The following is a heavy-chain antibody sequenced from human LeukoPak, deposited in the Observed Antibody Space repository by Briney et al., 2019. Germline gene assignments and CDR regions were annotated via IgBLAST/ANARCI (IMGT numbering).Heavy chain of an antibody. J-gene: IGHJ3*02. V-gene: IGHV3-23*01. D-gene: IGHD3-22*01. CDR2: ISGSGGST. CDR3: AKPIGGTYYYDSSGYSDAFDI. Sequence: PGGSLRLSCAASGFTFSSYAMSWVRQAPGKGLEWVSAISGSGGSTYYADSVKGRFTISRDNSKNTLYLQMNSLRAEDTAVCYCAKPIGGTYYYDSSGYSDAFDIWGQGTMVTVSS. CDR1: GFTFSSYA.